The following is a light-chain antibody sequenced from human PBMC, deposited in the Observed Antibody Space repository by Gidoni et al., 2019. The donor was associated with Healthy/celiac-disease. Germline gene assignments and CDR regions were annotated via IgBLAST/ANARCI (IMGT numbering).Light chain of an antibody. Sequence: IVMPQSPDCLAVSLGEMATLNCKSSQRVLYSTNNKNYLAWYQQKPGQPPRLLIYWASTRETGVPDRFSGSGSGTDFTLTISSLQAEDVAVYYCQQYYSTPFTFGPGTKVEIK. CDR1: QRVLYSTNNKNY. CDR3: QQYYSTPFT. J-gene: IGKJ3*01. V-gene: IGKV4-1*01. CDR2: WAS.